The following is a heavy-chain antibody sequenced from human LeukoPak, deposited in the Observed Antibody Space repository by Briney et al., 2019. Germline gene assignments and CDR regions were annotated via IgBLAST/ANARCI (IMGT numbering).Heavy chain of an antibody. CDR2: VSTSGSYI. D-gene: IGHD6-19*01. CDR1: GFTFGSYS. J-gene: IGHJ4*02. Sequence: GGSLRLSCAVSGFTFGSYSMNWVRQAPGRGLEWVSFVSTSGSYIYYADSVKGRFTISRDNAKNSLYLQMNSLRAEDTAVYYCASQTPRRLPIAVADYFDYWGQGTLVTVSS. CDR3: ASQTPRRLPIAVADYFDY. V-gene: IGHV3-21*01.